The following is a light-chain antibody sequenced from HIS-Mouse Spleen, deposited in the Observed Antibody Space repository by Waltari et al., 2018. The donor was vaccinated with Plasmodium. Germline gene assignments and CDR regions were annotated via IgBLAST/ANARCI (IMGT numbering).Light chain of an antibody. V-gene: IGKV1-5*03. CDR2: KAS. Sequence: DIQMTQSPSTLSAYVGARFTITCRASQSISSWLAWYQQKPGKAPKLLIYKASSLESGVPSRFSGSGSGTEFTLTISSLQPDDFATYYCQQYNSYSYTFGQGTKLEIK. CDR3: QQYNSYSYT. J-gene: IGKJ2*01. CDR1: QSISSW.